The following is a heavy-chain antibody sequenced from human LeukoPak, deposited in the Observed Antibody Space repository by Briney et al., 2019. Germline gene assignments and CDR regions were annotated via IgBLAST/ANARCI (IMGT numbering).Heavy chain of an antibody. CDR1: GGSISSYY. V-gene: IGHV4-59*12. D-gene: IGHD2-2*01. Sequence: SETLSLTCTVSGGSISSYYWSWVRQPPGKGLEWIGFVYYTGSTNYSPSLKSRVTISVDTSKNQFSLKLSSVTAADTAVYYCARGGGGNIVVVPAATPKYWFDPWGQGTLVTVSS. CDR2: VYYTGST. CDR3: ARGGGGNIVVVPAATPKYWFDP. J-gene: IGHJ5*02.